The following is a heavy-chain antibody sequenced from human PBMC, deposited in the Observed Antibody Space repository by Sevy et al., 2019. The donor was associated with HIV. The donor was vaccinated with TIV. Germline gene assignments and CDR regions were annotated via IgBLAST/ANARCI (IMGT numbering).Heavy chain of an antibody. D-gene: IGHD6-19*01. CDR2: IRTKAYGGTT. CDR1: GFTFGDFA. Sequence: GGSLRLSCRGSGFTFGDFAMTWFRQAPGKGLEWVGFIRTKAYGGTTEYAASARGKFSISRDDSKSFAYLQMNSLKTEDTAVYYCARDHYSRAWYGGDFDYWGQGTLVTVSS. V-gene: IGHV3-49*03. CDR3: ARDHYSRAWYGGDFDY. J-gene: IGHJ4*02.